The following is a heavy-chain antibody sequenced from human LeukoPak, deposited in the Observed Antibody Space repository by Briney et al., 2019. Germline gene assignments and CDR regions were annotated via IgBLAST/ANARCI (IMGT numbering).Heavy chain of an antibody. CDR2: INSDGSST. V-gene: IGHV3-74*01. CDR3: ARAVVVVAGRGAFVI. D-gene: IGHD2-21*01. J-gene: IGHJ3*02. Sequence: GGSLRLSCAASGFTFSSYWMHWVRQAPGKGLVWVSRINSDGSSTSYADSVKGRFTISRDNAKNTLYLQMNSLRAEDTAVYYCARAVVVVAGRGAFVIWGQGTMVTVSS. CDR1: GFTFSSYW.